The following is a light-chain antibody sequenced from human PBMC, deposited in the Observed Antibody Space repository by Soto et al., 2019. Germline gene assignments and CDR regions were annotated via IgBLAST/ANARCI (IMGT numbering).Light chain of an antibody. J-gene: IGLJ1*01. CDR1: SSDVGGYNY. V-gene: IGLV2-14*01. CDR3: TSYTGGNNLYV. CDR2: EVS. Sequence: QSVLTQPASVSGSPGQSITISCTGTSSDVGGYNYVSWYQQHPGKAPKLMIYEVSNRPSGVSNRFSGSKSGNTASLTISGLQAEDEADYYCTSYTGGNNLYVFGTGTKVTVL.